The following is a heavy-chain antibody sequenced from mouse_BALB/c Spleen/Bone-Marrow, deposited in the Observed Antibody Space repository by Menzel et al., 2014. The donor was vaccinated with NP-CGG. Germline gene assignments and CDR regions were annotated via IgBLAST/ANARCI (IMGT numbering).Heavy chain of an antibody. D-gene: IGHD4-1*01. J-gene: IGHJ3*01. Sequence: VQLQQSGAELARPGASAMMSCKASGYTFTSYTMRWIRQRPGQGLEWIGYIIPTSDYTNYNQKFKDKAKLTADKSSSSANMQLSSLTAEDFADYCGARGARTGAWFGGWGQGTLVTGSA. CDR2: IIPTSDYT. V-gene: IGHV1-4*01. CDR1: GYTFTSYT. CDR3: ARGARTGAWFGG.